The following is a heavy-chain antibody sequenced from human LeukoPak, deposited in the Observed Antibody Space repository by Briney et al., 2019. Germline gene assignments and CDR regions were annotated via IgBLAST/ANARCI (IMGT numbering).Heavy chain of an antibody. CDR2: IYTSGST. Sequence: SETLSLTCTVSGGSISSYYWSWIRQPAGKGLEWIGRIYTSGSTNYNPSLKSRVTMSVDTSKNQFSLKLGSVTAADTAVYYCAREVLLWFGVEKENAFDIWGQGTMVTVSS. CDR1: GGSISSYY. CDR3: AREVLLWFGVEKENAFDI. D-gene: IGHD3-10*01. J-gene: IGHJ3*02. V-gene: IGHV4-4*07.